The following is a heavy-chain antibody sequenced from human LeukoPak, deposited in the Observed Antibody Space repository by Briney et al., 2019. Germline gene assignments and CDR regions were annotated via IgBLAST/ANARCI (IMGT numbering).Heavy chain of an antibody. V-gene: IGHV1-2*04. J-gene: IGHJ3*02. Sequence: ASVKVSCKASGYTFTGYYMHWVRQAPGQGLEWMGWINPNSGGTNYAQKFQGWVTMTRDTSISTAYMELSRLRSDDTAVYYCARAYMVRGVMPAAFDIWGQGTMVTVSS. CDR3: ARAYMVRGVMPAAFDI. CDR2: INPNSGGT. D-gene: IGHD3-10*01. CDR1: GYTFTGYY.